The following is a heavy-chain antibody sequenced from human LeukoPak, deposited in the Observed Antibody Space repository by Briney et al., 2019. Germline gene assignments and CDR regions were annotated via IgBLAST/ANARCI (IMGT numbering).Heavy chain of an antibody. V-gene: IGHV5-51*01. Sequence: GASLKISCKGSGYSFSNYWIGWVRPMPGKGLEWMGIIYPGDSDTRYSPSFQGQVSISADKSISTAYLQWSSLKASDTAMYYCARHYYDYVWGSYGIDYWGQGTLVTVSS. CDR3: ARHYYDYVWGSYGIDY. CDR1: GYSFSNYW. D-gene: IGHD3-16*01. CDR2: IYPGDSDT. J-gene: IGHJ4*02.